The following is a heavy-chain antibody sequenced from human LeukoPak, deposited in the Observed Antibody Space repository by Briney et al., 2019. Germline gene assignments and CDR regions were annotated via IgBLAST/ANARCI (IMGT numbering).Heavy chain of an antibody. CDR3: ARIRDYYDSSGYYYVTYFDY. J-gene: IGHJ4*02. V-gene: IGHV4-34*01. CDR2: INHSGST. Sequence: PSETLSLTCAVYGGSFSGYYWSWIRQPPGKGLEWIGEINHSGSTNYNSSLKSRVTISVDTSKNQFSLKLSSVTAADTAVYYCARIRDYYDSSGYYYVTYFDYWGQGTLVTVSS. D-gene: IGHD3-22*01. CDR1: GGSFSGYY.